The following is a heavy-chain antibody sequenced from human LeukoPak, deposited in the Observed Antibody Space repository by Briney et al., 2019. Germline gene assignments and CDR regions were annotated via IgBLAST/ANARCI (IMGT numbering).Heavy chain of an antibody. D-gene: IGHD4-17*01. CDR3: ARPSYGASDY. V-gene: IGHV5-51*01. CDR1: GYSFTSYW. CDR2: IYPDDSDT. Sequence: GESLKISCQGSGYSFTSYWIGWVRQMPGKGLEWMGVIYPDDSDTRYSPSFQGQVTISVDKSITTAYLQWTSLKASDTAMYYCARPSYGASDYWGQGTLVTVSS. J-gene: IGHJ4*02.